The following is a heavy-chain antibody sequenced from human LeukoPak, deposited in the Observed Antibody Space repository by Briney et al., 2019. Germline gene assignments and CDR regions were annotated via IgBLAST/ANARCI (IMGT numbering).Heavy chain of an antibody. CDR3: ARDVVPYYYYYMDV. V-gene: IGHV3-48*03. CDR1: GFTFSSYE. J-gene: IGHJ6*03. D-gene: IGHD2-21*01. Sequence: GGSLRLSCAASGFTFSSYEMNWVRQAPGKGLEWISYISSSGSIIHDADSVKGRFTISRDNSKNTLYLQMISLRADDTAVYYCARDVVPYYYYYMDVWGKGTTVTVSS. CDR2: ISSSGSII.